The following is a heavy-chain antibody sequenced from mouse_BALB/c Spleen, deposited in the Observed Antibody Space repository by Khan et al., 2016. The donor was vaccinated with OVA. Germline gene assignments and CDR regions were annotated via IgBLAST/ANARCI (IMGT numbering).Heavy chain of an antibody. CDR2: ISYSGRT. V-gene: IGHV3-2*02. J-gene: IGHJ2*01. Sequence: EVQLQESGPGLVKPSQSLSLTCTVTGYSITSDYAWNWIRQFPGNKLEWMGYISYSGRTSYNPSLKSRIPITRDTSKHQFFLQLNSVNTEDTATYVGASSVNVTTVVATDFDYWGQGTTLTVSS. D-gene: IGHD1-1*01. CDR3: ASSVNVTTVVATDFDY. CDR1: GYSITSDYA.